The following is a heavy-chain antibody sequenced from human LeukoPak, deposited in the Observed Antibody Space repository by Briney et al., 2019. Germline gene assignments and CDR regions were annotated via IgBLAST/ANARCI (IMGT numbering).Heavy chain of an antibody. J-gene: IGHJ6*02. CDR2: ISGRDGST. CDR1: GFTFSSYA. Sequence: GGSLRLSCAASGFTFSSYAMSWVRQAPGKGLEWVSAISGRDGSTYYADSVKGRFTISRDNSKNTLYLQMHSLKTEDTAVYYCTAAGIAWYYYYAMDVWGQGTTVTVSS. D-gene: IGHD6-13*01. CDR3: TAAGIAWYYYYAMDV. V-gene: IGHV3-23*01.